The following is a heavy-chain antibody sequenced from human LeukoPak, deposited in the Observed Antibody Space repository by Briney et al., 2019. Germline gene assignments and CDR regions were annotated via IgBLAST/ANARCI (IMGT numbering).Heavy chain of an antibody. J-gene: IGHJ6*03. CDR3: ARVRAAPGTYYYYMDV. CDR1: GYTFTSYG. D-gene: IGHD6-13*01. CDR2: IIPIFGTT. V-gene: IGHV1-69*13. Sequence: ASVKVSCKASGYTFTSYGISWVRQAPGQGLEWMGGIIPIFGTTNYAQIFQGRVTITADESTSTAYMELSSLSSEDTAVYYCARVRAAPGTYYYYMDVWGKGTTVTISS.